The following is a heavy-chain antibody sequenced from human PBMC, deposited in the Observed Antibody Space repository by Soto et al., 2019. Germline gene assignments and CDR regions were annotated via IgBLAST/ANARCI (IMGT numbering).Heavy chain of an antibody. CDR2: ILGSGSDT. D-gene: IGHD1-26*01. Sequence: GGSLRLSCSASGFTFSNYAMSWVRQAPGMRPEWVSTILGSGSDTYYPDSVKGRFTISRDNSRNTLDLQLNSLRAEDTAVYYCARYIVGPFYFDYWGQGTPVTVSS. J-gene: IGHJ4*02. CDR3: ARYIVGPFYFDY. V-gene: IGHV3-23*01. CDR1: GFTFSNYA.